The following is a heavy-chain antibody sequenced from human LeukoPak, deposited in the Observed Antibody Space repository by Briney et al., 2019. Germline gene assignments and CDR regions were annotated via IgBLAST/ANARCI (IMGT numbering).Heavy chain of an antibody. V-gene: IGHV4-30-4*01. CDR1: GGSISSGDYY. J-gene: IGHJ4*02. Sequence: SETLSLTCTVSGGSISSGDYYWSWIRQPPGKGLEWIGYIYYSGSTYYNPSLKSRVTISVDTSKNQFSLKLSSVTAADTAVYYCARRRAGQWLLAPRYFDYWGQGTLVTVSS. CDR2: IYYSGST. D-gene: IGHD6-19*01. CDR3: ARRRAGQWLLAPRYFDY.